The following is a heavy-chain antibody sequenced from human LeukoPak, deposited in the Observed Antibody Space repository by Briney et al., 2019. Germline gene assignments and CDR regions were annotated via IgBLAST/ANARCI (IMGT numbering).Heavy chain of an antibody. D-gene: IGHD3-22*01. CDR2: IYYSGST. V-gene: IGHV4-59*01. CDR1: GGSITNYY. CDR3: ARGGRLLGKFDY. J-gene: IGHJ4*02. Sequence: SETLSLICTVSGGSITNYYWSWIRQPPGKGLEWIGYIYYSGSTNYNPSLKSRVTISVDTSTNQFSLKLSSVTAADTAVYFCARGGRLLGKFDYWGQGTLVTVSS.